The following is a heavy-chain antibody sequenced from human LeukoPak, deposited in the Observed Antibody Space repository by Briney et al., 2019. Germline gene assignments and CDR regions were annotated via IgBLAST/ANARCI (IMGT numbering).Heavy chain of an antibody. Sequence: EASAKVSCRASGHTFTGYYIHWVRQAPGQGLEWMGWINPHNGGTNYAQRFRGRVTMTRDTSISTAYMDLSRLTSDDTAVYYCARVGESYYDYVWGSYGGLDYWGQGTLVTVSS. J-gene: IGHJ4*02. D-gene: IGHD3-16*01. CDR1: GHTFTGYY. CDR3: ARVGESYYDYVWGSYGGLDY. CDR2: INPHNGGT. V-gene: IGHV1-2*02.